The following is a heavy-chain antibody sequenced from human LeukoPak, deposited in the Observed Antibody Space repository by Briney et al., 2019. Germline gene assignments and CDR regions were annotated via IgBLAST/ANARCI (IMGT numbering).Heavy chain of an antibody. CDR2: IKPSGGST. J-gene: IGHJ4*02. CDR3: AREVPENFNFDY. D-gene: IGHD2/OR15-2a*01. Sequence: ASVTVSCKASGYTFTSYYTHWVRQAPGQGLEWMGTIKPSGGSTLYAQKFQGRVTVTSDMSTSTVYVELSSLRSEDTAVYYCAREVPENFNFDYWGQGTLVTVSS. V-gene: IGHV1-46*01. CDR1: GYTFTSYY.